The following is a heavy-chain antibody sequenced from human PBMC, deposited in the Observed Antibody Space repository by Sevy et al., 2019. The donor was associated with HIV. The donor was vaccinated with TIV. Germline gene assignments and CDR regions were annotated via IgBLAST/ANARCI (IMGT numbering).Heavy chain of an antibody. J-gene: IGHJ4*02. D-gene: IGHD5-18*01. CDR2: ISSSSTI. CDR3: ARDRGYSFGYIDY. V-gene: IGHV3-48*02. CDR1: GFIFSNYN. Sequence: GGSLRLSCAASGFIFSNYNMNWVRQAPGKGLEWISYISSSSTIYYADSVKGRFTISRDNAKNSLFLQMNSLRNEDTAVYYCARDRGYSFGYIDYWGQGTLVTVSS.